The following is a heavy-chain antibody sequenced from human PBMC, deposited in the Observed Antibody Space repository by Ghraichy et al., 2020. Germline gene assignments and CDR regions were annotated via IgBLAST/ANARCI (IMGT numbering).Heavy chain of an antibody. D-gene: IGHD1-26*01. Sequence: QTLSLTCTFSGFSLSTSGMCVSWIRQPPGKALEWLALIDWDDDKYYSTSLKTRLTISKDTSKNQVVLTMTNMDPVDTATYYCARSFNSGSYYYYYYMDVWGKGTTVTVSS. CDR3: ARSFNSGSYYYYYYMDV. V-gene: IGHV2-70*01. J-gene: IGHJ6*03. CDR2: IDWDDDK. CDR1: GFSLSTSGMC.